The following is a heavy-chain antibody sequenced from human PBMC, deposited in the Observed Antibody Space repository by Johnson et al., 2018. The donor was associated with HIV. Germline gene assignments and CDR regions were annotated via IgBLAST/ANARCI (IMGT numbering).Heavy chain of an antibody. V-gene: IGHV3-9*01. Sequence: VQLVESGGGLVKPGRSQRLSCEASGFTFSSYAMSWVRQAPGKGLEWVSGIRWNSGSIGYADSVKGRFTISRDNAKNSLYLQMNSLRAEDTALYYCARARGGEGSGSYAFDIWGQGTMVTVSS. J-gene: IGHJ3*02. CDR2: IRWNSGSI. CDR3: ARARGGEGSGSYAFDI. D-gene: IGHD3-10*01. CDR1: GFTFSSYA.